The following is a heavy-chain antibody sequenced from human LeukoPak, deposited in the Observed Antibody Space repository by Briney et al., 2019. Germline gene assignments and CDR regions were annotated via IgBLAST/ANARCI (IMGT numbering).Heavy chain of an antibody. D-gene: IGHD2/OR15-2a*01. J-gene: IGHJ5*01. V-gene: IGHV4-59*08. CDR3: ARQVVIIPSSRGGPWFDP. CDR1: GASVKSDY. CDR2: VYYSGST. Sequence: TSETLSLTCSVSGASVKSDYWSWIRQSPGKGLEWIANVYYSGSTNYNPSLKSRVTISVDASKNQISLKLSSVTAADTAVYYCARQVVIIPSSRGGPWFDPWGQGTLVAVSS.